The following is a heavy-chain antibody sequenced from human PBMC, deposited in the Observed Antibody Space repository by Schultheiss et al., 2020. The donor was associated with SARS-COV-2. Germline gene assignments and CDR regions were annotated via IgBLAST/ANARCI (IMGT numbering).Heavy chain of an antibody. V-gene: IGHV1-69*13. CDR1: GYTFTSYA. D-gene: IGHD2-21*01. CDR3: ARAPDGHIVARPMMDFPPDV. J-gene: IGHJ6*02. Sequence: SVKVSCKASGYTFTSYAISWVRQAPGQGLEWMGGIIPIFGTANYAQKFQGRVTITADESTSTAYMELSSLRSEDTAVYYCARAPDGHIVARPMMDFPPDVWGQGTTVTVSS. CDR2: IIPIFGTA.